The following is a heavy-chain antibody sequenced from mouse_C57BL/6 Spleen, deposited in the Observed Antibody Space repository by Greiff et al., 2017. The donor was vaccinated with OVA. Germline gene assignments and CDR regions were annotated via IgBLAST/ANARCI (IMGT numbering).Heavy chain of an antibody. CDR1: GYTFTSYW. Sequence: VQLQQPGAELVKPGASVTLSCKASGYTFTSYWMQWVNQRPGQGLEWIGEIDPSDSYTNYNQKFKGKATLTVDTSSSTAYMQLSSLTSEDSAVYYCARNYGSRYFDVWGTGTTVTVSS. V-gene: IGHV1-50*01. CDR2: IDPSDSYT. D-gene: IGHD1-1*01. J-gene: IGHJ1*03. CDR3: ARNYGSRYFDV.